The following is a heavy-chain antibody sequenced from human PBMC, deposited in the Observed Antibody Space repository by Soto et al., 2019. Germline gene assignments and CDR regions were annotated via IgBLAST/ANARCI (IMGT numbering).Heavy chain of an antibody. CDR3: ARHGKIASRSNYFDY. CDR2: IYPGDSDT. V-gene: IGHV5-51*01. CDR1: GFQFSTYW. J-gene: IGHJ4*02. D-gene: IGHD1-26*01. Sequence: PGESLKISCKGSGFQFSTYWIGWVRQMPGKGLEWMGTIYPGDSDTRYSPSFQGQATMSVDRSISTAYLQWSSLKASDTAMYYCARHGKIASRSNYFDYWGQGILVTVSS.